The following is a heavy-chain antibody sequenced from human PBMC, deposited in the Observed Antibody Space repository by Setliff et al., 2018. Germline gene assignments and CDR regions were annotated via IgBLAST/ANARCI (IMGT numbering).Heavy chain of an antibody. J-gene: IGHJ5*02. CDR2: IYTSGST. CDR1: GGSISSYY. V-gene: IGHV4-4*07. CDR3: ARSYYNFWSGYYRVNWFDP. D-gene: IGHD3-3*01. Sequence: SEPLSLTCTVSGGSISSYYWSWIRQPAGKGLEWIGRIYTSGSTNYNPSLKSRVTMSVDTSKNQFSLKLSSVTAADTAVYYCARSYYNFWSGYYRVNWFDPWGQGTLVTVSS.